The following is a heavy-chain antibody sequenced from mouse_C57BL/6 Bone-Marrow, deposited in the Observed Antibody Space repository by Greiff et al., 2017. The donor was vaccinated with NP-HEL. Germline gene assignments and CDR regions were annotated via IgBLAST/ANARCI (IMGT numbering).Heavy chain of an antibody. J-gene: IGHJ4*01. D-gene: IGHD1-1*01. V-gene: IGHV1-81*01. CDR2: IYPRRGNT. CDR1: GYTFTSYG. CDR3: AGITTVVAPYAMDY. Sequence: VQLQQSGAELARPGASVKLSCKASGYTFTSYGIRWVKQRPGQGLEWIGEIYPRRGNTYYNEKFKGKATLTADKSSSTAYMELRSLTSDDSAVYFCAGITTVVAPYAMDYWGQGTSVTVSS.